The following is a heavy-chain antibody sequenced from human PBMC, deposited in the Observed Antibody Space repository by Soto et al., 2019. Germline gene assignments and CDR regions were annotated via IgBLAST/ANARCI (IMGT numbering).Heavy chain of an antibody. CDR1: GFTFSNFD. V-gene: IGHV3-23*01. J-gene: IGHJ1*01. D-gene: IGHD6-13*01. CDR3: ATGTAAPAH. Sequence: SCAASGFTFSNFDMSWVRQAPGKGLEWVSGISTSGGTTYYADSVKGRFTSSRDNSKNTLYLQMTSLRAEDTAVYYCATGTAAPAHWGQGTLVTVSS. CDR2: ISTSGGTT.